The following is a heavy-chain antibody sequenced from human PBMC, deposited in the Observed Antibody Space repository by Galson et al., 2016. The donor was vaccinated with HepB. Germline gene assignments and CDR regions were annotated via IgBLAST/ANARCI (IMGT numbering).Heavy chain of an antibody. D-gene: IGHD1-14*01. V-gene: IGHV1-46*01. CDR3: ARVTRPVERNHFDP. J-gene: IGHJ5*02. CDR1: GYNFITYH. Sequence: SVKVSCKASGYNFITYHVTWVRQAPGQGLEWMGMIRPSVGTTTYAHKFQGRVTVTSDTSTRTVYLELSSLKSDDTAVYYCARVTRPVERNHFDPWGQGTLVSVSS. CDR2: IRPSVGTT.